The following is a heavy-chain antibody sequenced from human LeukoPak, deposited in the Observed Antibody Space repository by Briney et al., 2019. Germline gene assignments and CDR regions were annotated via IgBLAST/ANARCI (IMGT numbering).Heavy chain of an antibody. V-gene: IGHV5-51*01. J-gene: IGHJ4*02. CDR2: IYPGDSDT. CDR3: ARDLRGSGNYYIY. Sequence: GESLKISCKGSGYSFTSYWIGWVRQMPGKGLEWMGIIYPGDSDTRYSPSFQGQVTISADKSISTAYLHWRSLKASDSAMYYCARDLRGSGNYYIYWGQGTLVTVSA. D-gene: IGHD3-10*01. CDR1: GYSFTSYW.